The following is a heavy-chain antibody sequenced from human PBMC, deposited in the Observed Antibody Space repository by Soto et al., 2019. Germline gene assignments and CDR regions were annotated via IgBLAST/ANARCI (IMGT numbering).Heavy chain of an antibody. CDR3: GHSKGLAAAGPDSKNVFHY. CDR2: IYWDDDK. J-gene: IGHJ4*02. Sequence: QITLKESGPALGKPTQTRTLTCTFSGFSLSTSAGGVGWIRQPPGKALEWLAMIYWDDDKRYSPSLKSRLTITKDTSKNQVVLTMTNMDPVDTATYYCGHSKGLAAAGPDSKNVFHYWGQGILVTVSS. CDR1: GFSLSTSAGG. D-gene: IGHD6-25*01. V-gene: IGHV2-5*02.